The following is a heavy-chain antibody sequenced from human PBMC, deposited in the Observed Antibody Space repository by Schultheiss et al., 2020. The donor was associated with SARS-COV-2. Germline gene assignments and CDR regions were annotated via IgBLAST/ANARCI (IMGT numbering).Heavy chain of an antibody. Sequence: ASVKVSCKASGYTFTGYYMHWVRQAPGQGLEWMGWINPNSGGTNYAQKFQGRVTMTRDTSISTAYMELSRLRSDDTAVYYCARDIYGSGSYYFDYWGQGTLVTVSS. CDR1: GYTFTGYY. CDR3: ARDIYGSGSYYFDY. J-gene: IGHJ4*02. V-gene: IGHV1-2*02. D-gene: IGHD3-10*01. CDR2: INPNSGGT.